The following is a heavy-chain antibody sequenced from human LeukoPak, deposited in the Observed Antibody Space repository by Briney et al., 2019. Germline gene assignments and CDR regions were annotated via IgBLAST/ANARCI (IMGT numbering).Heavy chain of an antibody. CDR1: GFTFSSYG. Sequence: GGSLRLSCAASGFTFSSYGMHWVRQAPGKGLEWVAFIRYDGSNKYYADSVKGRFTISRDNSKNTLYLYMNSLRAEDTAVYYCARSGYCSGGSCGYFDNWGQGTLVTVSS. J-gene: IGHJ4*02. CDR3: ARSGYCSGGSCGYFDN. CDR2: IRYDGSNK. V-gene: IGHV3-30*02. D-gene: IGHD2-15*01.